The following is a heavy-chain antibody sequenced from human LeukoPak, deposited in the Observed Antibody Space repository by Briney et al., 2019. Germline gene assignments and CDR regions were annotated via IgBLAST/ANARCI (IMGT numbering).Heavy chain of an antibody. J-gene: IGHJ4*02. CDR2: IIPIFGTA. V-gene: IGHV1-69*05. CDR3: ARDRPWYYDSSGYPDY. D-gene: IGHD3-22*01. CDR1: GGTFSSYA. Sequence: SVKVSCKASGGTFSSYAISWVRQAPGQGLEWMGGIIPIFGTANYAQKFQGRVTMTTDTSTSTAYMELRSLRSDDTAVYYCARDRPWYYDSSGYPDYWGQGTLVTVSS.